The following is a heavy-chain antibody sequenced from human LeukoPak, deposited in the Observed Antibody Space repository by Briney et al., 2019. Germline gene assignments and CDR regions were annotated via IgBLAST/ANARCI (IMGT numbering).Heavy chain of an antibody. D-gene: IGHD3-3*01. CDR1: GGSISSDNYY. J-gene: IGHJ4*02. V-gene: IGHV4-39*07. CDR2: IYYSGST. CDR3: ARRTLRNVLRFLEWLSPGYYFDY. Sequence: SETLSLTCPVSGGSISSDNYYWGWLRQPPGKGLEGIGSIYYSGSTYYNPSLKSRVTISVDTSKNQFSLKLSSVTAADTAVYYCARRTLRNVLRFLEWLSPGYYFDYWGQGTLVTVSS.